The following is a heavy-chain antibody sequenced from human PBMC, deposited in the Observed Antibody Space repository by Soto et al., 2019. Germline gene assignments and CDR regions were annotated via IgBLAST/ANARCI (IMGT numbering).Heavy chain of an antibody. V-gene: IGHV3-23*01. CDR1: GFTFSSYA. J-gene: IGHJ4*02. Sequence: GGSLRLSFEASGFTFSSYAMSWVRQAPGKWLEWVSAISGSGGSTYYADSVKGRFTISRDNSKNTLYLQMNSLRAEDTAVYYCAKGWYYYDSSGFIVLDYWGQGTLVTVSS. CDR3: AKGWYYYDSSGFIVLDY. D-gene: IGHD3-22*01. CDR2: ISGSGGST.